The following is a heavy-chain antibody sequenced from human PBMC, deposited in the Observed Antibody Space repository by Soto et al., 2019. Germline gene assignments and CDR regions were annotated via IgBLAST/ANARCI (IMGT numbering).Heavy chain of an antibody. D-gene: IGHD3-3*01. CDR1: GYTFTSYD. CDR2: MNPNSGNT. Sequence: ASVKVSCTASGYTFTSYDLKWVRPATGQGLEWMGWMNPNSGNTGYAQKFQGRVTMTRNTSISTAYMELSSLRSEDTAVYYCARGPGPEDFWSGFSPKYCMDVCGQGTTVTGSS. V-gene: IGHV1-8*01. CDR3: ARGPGPEDFWSGFSPKYCMDV. J-gene: IGHJ6*02.